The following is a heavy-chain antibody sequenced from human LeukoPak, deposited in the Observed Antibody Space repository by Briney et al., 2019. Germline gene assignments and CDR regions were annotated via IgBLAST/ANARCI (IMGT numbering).Heavy chain of an antibody. V-gene: IGHV3-23*01. CDR2: ISSSGGST. J-gene: IGHJ4*02. Sequence: PGGSLRLSCTASGFTFGDYAMSWIRQAPGKGLEWVSAISSSGGSTYHADSVKGRFTISRDNSKNALFLQMDSLRAEDTAIYYCAKSGDGGEAFLGGANRVDFWGQGPRVTAPS. D-gene: IGHD3-3*01. CDR3: AKSGDGGEAFLGGANRVDF. CDR1: GFTFGDYA.